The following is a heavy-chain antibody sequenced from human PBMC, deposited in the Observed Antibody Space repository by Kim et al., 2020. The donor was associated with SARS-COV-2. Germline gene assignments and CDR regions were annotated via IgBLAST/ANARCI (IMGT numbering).Heavy chain of an antibody. CDR2: FDPEDGET. D-gene: IGHD5-12*01. CDR3: ATGGGYSNWFDP. Sequence: ASVKVSCKVSGYTLTELSMHWVRQAPGKGLEWMGGFDPEDGETIYAQKFQGRVTMTEDTSTDTAYMELSSLRSEDTAVYYCATGGGYSNWFDPWGQGTLVTVSS. CDR1: GYTLTELS. J-gene: IGHJ5*02. V-gene: IGHV1-24*01.